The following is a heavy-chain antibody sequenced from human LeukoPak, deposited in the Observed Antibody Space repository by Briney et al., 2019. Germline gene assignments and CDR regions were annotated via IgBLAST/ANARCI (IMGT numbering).Heavy chain of an antibody. CDR3: AKDSCASTSCYWDY. J-gene: IGHJ4*02. CDR1: RFSFSTYA. V-gene: IGHV3-23*01. CDR2: ISGSCGAT. Sequence: PGGSLPLSGVSTRFSFSTYAMNWLRQSPGNGLDWLSVISGSCGATYYADSVKGRFTISRDNSKNTLYLQMNSLTAEDTAIYYCAKDSCASTSCYWDYWGQGTLVTVSS. D-gene: IGHD2-2*01.